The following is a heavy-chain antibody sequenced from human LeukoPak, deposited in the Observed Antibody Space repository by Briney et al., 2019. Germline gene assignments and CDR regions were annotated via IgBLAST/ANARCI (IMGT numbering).Heavy chain of an antibody. V-gene: IGHV3-23*01. Sequence: GGSLRLSCAASGFTLSSYAMSWVRQAPGKGLEWVSTISGSGGSTYYADSVKGRFTISRDNSKNTLYLQMNSLRAEDTALYYCAKEMGSWYFEGITTFDYWGQGTLVTVSS. CDR2: ISGSGGST. J-gene: IGHJ4*02. CDR1: GFTLSSYA. CDR3: AKEMGSWYFEGITTFDY. D-gene: IGHD6-13*01.